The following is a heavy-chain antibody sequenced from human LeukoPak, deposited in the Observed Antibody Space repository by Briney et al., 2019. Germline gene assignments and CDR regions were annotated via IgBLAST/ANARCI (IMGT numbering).Heavy chain of an antibody. CDR1: GGTFSSYA. CDR2: IIPIFGTA. Sequence: SVKVSCKASGGTFSSYAISWVRQALGQGLEWMGGIIPIFGTANYAQKFQGRVTITADESTSTAYMELSSLRSEDTAVYYCARRGPFWSGYLAVYYYYYGMDVWGQGTTVTVSS. J-gene: IGHJ6*02. D-gene: IGHD3-3*01. V-gene: IGHV1-69*01. CDR3: ARRGPFWSGYLAVYYYYYGMDV.